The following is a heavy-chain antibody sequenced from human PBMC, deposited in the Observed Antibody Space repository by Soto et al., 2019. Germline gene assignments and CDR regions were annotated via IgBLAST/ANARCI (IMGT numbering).Heavy chain of an antibody. V-gene: IGHV1-46*01. Sequence: ASVKVSCKASGYSFTSYYIHWVRQAPGQGLEWMGIINPSSSTTYAQKFQGRVTMTRDTSTSTVYMELSSLRSEDTAVYYCARVGCSGGSCYAVDAWGQGTLVTVSS. CDR1: GYSFTSYY. D-gene: IGHD2-15*01. CDR2: INPSSST. J-gene: IGHJ4*02. CDR3: ARVGCSGGSCYAVDA.